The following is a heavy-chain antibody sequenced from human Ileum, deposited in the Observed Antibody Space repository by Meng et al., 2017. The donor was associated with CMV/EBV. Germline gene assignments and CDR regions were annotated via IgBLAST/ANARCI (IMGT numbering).Heavy chain of an antibody. Sequence: GESLKISCAASGSSFSNSWMIWVRRAPGKGLEWVAKTNEDGSGKYYVDSVKGRFTIFRDNAKNSVYLQMNSLRAEDTAVYYCASTGPLYGLYFCYWGQGTLVTVSS. CDR1: GSSFSNSW. J-gene: IGHJ4*02. CDR3: ASTGPLYGLYFCY. CDR2: TNEDGSGK. V-gene: IGHV3-7*01. D-gene: IGHD2-8*01.